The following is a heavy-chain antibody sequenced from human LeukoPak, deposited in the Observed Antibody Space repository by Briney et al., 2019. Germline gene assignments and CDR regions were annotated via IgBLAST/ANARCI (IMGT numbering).Heavy chain of an antibody. V-gene: IGHV4-39*07. J-gene: IGHJ6*03. CDR1: GGSISSGSYY. D-gene: IGHD5-18*01. Sequence: SETLSLTCTVSGGSISSGSYYWGWIRQPPGKGLEWIGSMYYSGSTYYNPSLKSRVTISVDTSKNQFSLKLSSVTAADTAVYYCARGLSGYSYGSYYYYYYMDVWGKGTTVTISS. CDR2: MYYSGST. CDR3: ARGLSGYSYGSYYYYYYMDV.